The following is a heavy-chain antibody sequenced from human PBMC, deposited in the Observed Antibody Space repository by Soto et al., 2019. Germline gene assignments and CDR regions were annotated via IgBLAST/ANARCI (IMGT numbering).Heavy chain of an antibody. Sequence: QVQLVQSGAEVKKPGSSVKVSCKASGGTFSSYAISWVRQALGQGLEWMGGIIPIFGTANYAQKFQGRVTITADESTSTAYMELSSLRSEDTAVYYCARAEPAAMPDYYYGMDVWGQGTTVTVSS. CDR3: ARAEPAAMPDYYYGMDV. V-gene: IGHV1-69*12. J-gene: IGHJ6*02. D-gene: IGHD2-2*01. CDR2: IIPIFGTA. CDR1: GGTFSSYA.